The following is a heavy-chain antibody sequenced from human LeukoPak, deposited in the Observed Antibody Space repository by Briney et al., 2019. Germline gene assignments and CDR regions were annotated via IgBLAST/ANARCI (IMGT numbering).Heavy chain of an antibody. CDR1: GFTFSSYA. Sequence: GGSLRLSCAASGFTFSSYAMHWVRQAPGKGLEWVAVISYDGSNKYYADSVKGRFTISRDNSKNTLYLQMNSLRAEDTAVYYCARGGFYNWNYARDCWGQGTLVTVSS. D-gene: IGHD1-7*01. CDR2: ISYDGSNK. J-gene: IGHJ4*02. V-gene: IGHV3-30*04. CDR3: ARGGFYNWNYARDC.